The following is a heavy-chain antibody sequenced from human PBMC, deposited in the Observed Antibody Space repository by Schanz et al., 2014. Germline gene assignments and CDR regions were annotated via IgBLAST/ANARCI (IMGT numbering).Heavy chain of an antibody. Sequence: QVQLVQSGAEVKKPGASVKVSCKASGYTFINYGIGWVRQAPGQGLEWMGWISPYNGNTNSSPRVQDRVTMTTDTSTNTAYMELRSLRSDDTAVYYCSRVYDGDSWSDYWGQGTLVTASS. J-gene: IGHJ4*02. CDR1: GYTFINYG. D-gene: IGHD3-3*01. CDR2: ISPYNGNT. V-gene: IGHV1-18*01. CDR3: SRVYDGDSWSDY.